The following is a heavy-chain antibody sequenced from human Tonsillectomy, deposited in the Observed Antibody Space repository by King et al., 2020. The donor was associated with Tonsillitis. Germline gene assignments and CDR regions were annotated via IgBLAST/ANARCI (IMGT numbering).Heavy chain of an antibody. CDR1: GFTFSYYG. Sequence: VQLVESGGGVVQPGRSLRLSCAASGFTFSYYGMHWVRQAPGKGLEWVALIWYDGSNKYYADSVKGRFTISRDNSKNTLFLQMSSLRAEDTAVYYCARGTRLGYYFAYWGQGTLVTVSS. CDR2: IWYDGSNK. V-gene: IGHV3-33*01. D-gene: IGHD6-19*01. J-gene: IGHJ4*02. CDR3: ARGTRLGYYFAY.